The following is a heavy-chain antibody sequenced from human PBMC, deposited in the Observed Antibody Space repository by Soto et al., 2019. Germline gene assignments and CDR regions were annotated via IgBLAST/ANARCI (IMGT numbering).Heavy chain of an antibody. CDR3: ARVKGSGWLNWFDP. CDR1: GYTFNSYG. CDR2: ISAYNGNT. J-gene: IGHJ5*02. V-gene: IGHV1-18*01. D-gene: IGHD6-19*01. Sequence: GASVKVSCKASGYTFNSYGISWVRQAPGQGLEWIGWISAYNGNTNYAQKLQGRVTMTTDTSTSTAYMELRSLRSDDTAVYYCARVKGSGWLNWFDPWGQGTPVTVSS.